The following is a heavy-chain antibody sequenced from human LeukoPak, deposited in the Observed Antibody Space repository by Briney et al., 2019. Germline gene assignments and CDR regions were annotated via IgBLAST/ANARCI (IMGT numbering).Heavy chain of an antibody. CDR3: ARDYPTSGIVTIFDY. J-gene: IGHJ4*02. CDR2: ITASGGST. CDR1: GFTFNNYA. Sequence: GGSLRLSCASSGFTFNNYAMTWVRQAPGKGLEWVSSITASGGSTYCADSVKRRFTISRDNSKNTMYMQMTSPRAEDTAVYYCARDYPTSGIVTIFDYWGQGTLVTVYS. V-gene: IGHV3-23*01. D-gene: IGHD1-1*01.